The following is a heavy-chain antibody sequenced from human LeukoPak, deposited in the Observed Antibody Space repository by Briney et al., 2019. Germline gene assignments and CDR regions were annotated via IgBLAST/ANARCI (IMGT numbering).Heavy chain of an antibody. CDR3: PKDSDSSGYYYFDY. CDR1: GFTFSSYG. D-gene: IGHD3-22*01. V-gene: IGHV3-30*18. Sequence: GGSLRLSCAASGFTFSSYGMHWVRQAPGKALHRVAVISYDGSNKYYADSVKGRFTISRDNSKNTLYLQMNSLRAEDTAVYYCPKDSDSSGYYYFDYWGQGTLVTVSS. J-gene: IGHJ4*02. CDR2: ISYDGSNK.